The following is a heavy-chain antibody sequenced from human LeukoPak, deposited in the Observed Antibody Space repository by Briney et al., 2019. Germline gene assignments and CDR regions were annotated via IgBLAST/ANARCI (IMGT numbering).Heavy chain of an antibody. Sequence: GGSLRLSCTTSRFTFGDYAVSWFRQAPGKGLEWVGFIRNKAYGGTTEYAASVKGRFTISRDDSKSIAYLQMNGLKTEDTAVYYCTRGPSGSYYKTDFDYWGQGTLVTVSS. D-gene: IGHD1-26*01. CDR1: RFTFGDYA. J-gene: IGHJ4*02. CDR2: IRNKAYGGTT. V-gene: IGHV3-49*03. CDR3: TRGPSGSYYKTDFDY.